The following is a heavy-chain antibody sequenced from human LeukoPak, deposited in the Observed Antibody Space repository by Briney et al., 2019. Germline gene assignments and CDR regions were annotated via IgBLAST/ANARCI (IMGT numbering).Heavy chain of an antibody. CDR2: IRYDGSNK. CDR1: GLTFSSYA. J-gene: IGHJ4*02. V-gene: IGHV3-30*02. CDR3: AKDHYDILTPFDY. D-gene: IGHD3-9*01. Sequence: GGSLRLSCAASGLTFSSYAMHWVRQAPGKGLEWVAFIRYDGSNKYADSVRGRFTISRDISKNTLYLQMNSLRAEDTAVYYCAKDHYDILTPFDYWGQGTLVTVSS.